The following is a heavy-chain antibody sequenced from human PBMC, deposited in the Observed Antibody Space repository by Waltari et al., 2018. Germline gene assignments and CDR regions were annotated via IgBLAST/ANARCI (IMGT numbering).Heavy chain of an antibody. CDR1: GDSINSDFH. Sequence: QVRLQESGPGLVKPSETLSLSCGVSGDSINSDFHWGWVRQPPGMGLEWIGFSSHSGSTYYNPSLKSRVTISVDTSKNHFSLKLTSLTAADTAIYYCVRSHVYLVAGGLDFDYWGQGTLVTVSS. D-gene: IGHD2-8*02. V-gene: IGHV4-38-2*01. J-gene: IGHJ4*02. CDR2: SSHSGST. CDR3: VRSHVYLVAGGLDFDY.